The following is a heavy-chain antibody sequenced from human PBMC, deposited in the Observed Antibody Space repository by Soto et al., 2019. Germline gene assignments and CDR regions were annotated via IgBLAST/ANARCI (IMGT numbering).Heavy chain of an antibody. CDR2: ISDSGGTS. Sequence: EVQLVDSGGGLVQPGGSLRLSFEASGFIFSTNVMSGVRQAPGKGLEWVSSISDSGGTSYYADSVKGRFTISRDNSKNTLYLQMNSLRAEDTAIYYCAKRPRALLTFDYWGQGTLVTVSS. CDR3: AKRPRALLTFDY. CDR1: GFIFSTNV. J-gene: IGHJ4*02. D-gene: IGHD1-26*01. V-gene: IGHV3-23*04.